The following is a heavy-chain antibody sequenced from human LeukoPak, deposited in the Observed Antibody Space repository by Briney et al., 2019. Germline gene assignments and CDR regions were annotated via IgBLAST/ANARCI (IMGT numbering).Heavy chain of an antibody. Sequence: ASVKVSCKVSGYTLTELSMHWVRQAPGKGLEWMGGFDPEDGETIYAQKFQGRVTMTEDTSTDTAYMEPSSLRSEDTAVYYCATAVAVAAREYFQHWGQGTLVTVSS. J-gene: IGHJ1*01. D-gene: IGHD6-19*01. CDR2: FDPEDGET. CDR1: GYTLTELS. CDR3: ATAVAVAAREYFQH. V-gene: IGHV1-24*01.